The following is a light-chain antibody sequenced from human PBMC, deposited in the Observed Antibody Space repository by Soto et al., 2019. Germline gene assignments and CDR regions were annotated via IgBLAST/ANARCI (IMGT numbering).Light chain of an antibody. J-gene: IGLJ2*01. Sequence: QSALTQPASVSGSPGQSITISCTGTSSDVGSYNLVSWYQQHPGKAPKLMIYEGSKRPSGVSNRFSGSKSGYTASLTISGLQAEDEADYYCCSYAGRSTPYVLFGGGTKLTVL. CDR2: EGS. CDR3: CSYAGRSTPYVL. V-gene: IGLV2-23*01. CDR1: SSDVGSYNL.